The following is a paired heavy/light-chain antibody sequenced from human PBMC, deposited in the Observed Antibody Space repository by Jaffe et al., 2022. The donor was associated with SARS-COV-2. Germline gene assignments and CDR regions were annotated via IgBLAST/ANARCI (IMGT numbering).Heavy chain of an antibody. D-gene: IGHD6-19*01. CDR2: IYYSGNT. CDR3: ARLEGSVAVAATSGWFDP. V-gene: IGHV4-39*02. Sequence: QLQLQESGPGLVKPSETLSLSCAVSGGTISSSAYYWGWIRQPPGKGLEWIGSIYYSGNTYYNPSLKSRVTISVDTSKNHFSLKLGSVTAADSAIYYCARLEGSVAVAATSGWFDPWGQGTLVTVSS. J-gene: IGHJ5*02. CDR1: GGTISSSAYY.
Light chain of an antibody. V-gene: IGKV1-39*01. CDR3: QQSYSTVLYT. J-gene: IGKJ2*01. CDR2: AAS. Sequence: DIQMTQSPSSLSASVGDRVTITCRASQIISTYLNWYQQKPGKAPKLLIYAASSLQSGVPSRFSGSGSGTDFTLTISSLQPEDFATYYCQQSYSTVLYTFGQGTKLDIK. CDR1: QIISTY.